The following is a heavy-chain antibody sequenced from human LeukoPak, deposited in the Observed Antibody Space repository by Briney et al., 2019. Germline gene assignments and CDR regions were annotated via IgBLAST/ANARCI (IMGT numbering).Heavy chain of an antibody. V-gene: IGHV3-23*01. CDR3: AKHKVATKVKDY. CDR2: ISGSAYYT. Sequence: GESLKISCAASGFTFTAYAMSWVRQAPGKGLEWVSAISGSAYYTSYADSVKGRFTIPRDNSKNTLYLQMNSLRAEDTALYYCAKHKVATKVKDYWGQGTLVTVSS. CDR1: GFTFTAYA. D-gene: IGHD3-22*01. J-gene: IGHJ4*02.